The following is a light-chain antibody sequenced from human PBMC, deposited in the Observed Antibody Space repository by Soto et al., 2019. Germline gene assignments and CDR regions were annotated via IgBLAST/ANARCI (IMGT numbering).Light chain of an antibody. Sequence: DIQMTQSPSSLYASVGDRVTITCRASQSISNYLNWYQQKPGKAHKLLIYAASSLQSGVPSRFSGSGSSTDITVTISSLQSEDFATYHCQQGYTSPYTFGQGTKLQIK. CDR1: QSISNY. V-gene: IGKV1-39*01. J-gene: IGKJ2*01. CDR2: AAS. CDR3: QQGYTSPYT.